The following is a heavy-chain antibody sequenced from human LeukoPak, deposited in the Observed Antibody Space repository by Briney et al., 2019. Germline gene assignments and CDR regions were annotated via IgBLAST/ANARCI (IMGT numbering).Heavy chain of an antibody. CDR1: GGSFSGYY. Sequence: SETLSLTCAVYGGSFSGYYWSWIRQPPGKGLEWIGEINHSGSTNYNPSLKGRVTISVDTSKNQFSLKLSSVTAADTAVYYCASRRLYSGSYFWGQGTLVTVSS. D-gene: IGHD1-26*01. CDR3: ASRRLYSGSYF. CDR2: INHSGST. V-gene: IGHV4-34*01. J-gene: IGHJ4*02.